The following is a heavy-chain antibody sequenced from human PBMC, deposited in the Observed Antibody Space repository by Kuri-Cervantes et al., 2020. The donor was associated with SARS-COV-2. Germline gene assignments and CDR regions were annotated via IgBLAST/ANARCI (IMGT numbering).Heavy chain of an antibody. CDR3: ARDPDYYGSSGYYGGFDY. J-gene: IGHJ4*02. Sequence: GGSRRPSWVPDGFTSTSYGMHWVRQAPGKGLEWMAVIWYDGSNKYYADSVKGRFTISRDNSKNTLYLQMNGLRAEDTAVYYCARDPDYYGSSGYYGGFDYLGQGTLVTVSS. CDR2: IWYDGSNK. CDR1: GFTSTSYG. D-gene: IGHD3-22*01. V-gene: IGHV3-33*01.